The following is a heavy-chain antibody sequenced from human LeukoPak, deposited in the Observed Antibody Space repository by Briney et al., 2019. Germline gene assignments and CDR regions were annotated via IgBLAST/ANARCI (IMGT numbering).Heavy chain of an antibody. D-gene: IGHD6-19*01. V-gene: IGHV4-39*01. CDR3: ARHRGGIAVAGTLY. CDR1: GGSISSSGYY. J-gene: IGHJ4*02. CDR2: IYYSGST. Sequence: SETLSLTCTVSGGSISSSGYYWGWIRQPPGKGLEWIGSIYYSGSTYYNPSLKSRVTISVDTSKNQFSLKLSSVTAADTAVYYRARHRGGIAVAGTLYWGQGTLVTVSS.